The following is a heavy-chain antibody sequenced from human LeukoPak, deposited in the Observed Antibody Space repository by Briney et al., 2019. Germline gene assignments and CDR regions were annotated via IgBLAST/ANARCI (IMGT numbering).Heavy chain of an antibody. CDR3: AREALVVVPAAILDY. CDR2: INPSGGST. V-gene: IGHV1-46*01. Sequence: ASVKVSCKASGYTFTSYYMHWVRQAPGQGLEWMGIINPSGGSTSYAQKLQGGVTMTRDTSTSTVYMELSSLRSEDTAVYYCAREALVVVPAAILDYWGQGTLVTVSS. CDR1: GYTFTSYY. D-gene: IGHD2-2*01. J-gene: IGHJ4*02.